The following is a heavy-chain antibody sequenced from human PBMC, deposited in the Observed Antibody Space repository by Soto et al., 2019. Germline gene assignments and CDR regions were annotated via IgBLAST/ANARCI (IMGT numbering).Heavy chain of an antibody. CDR2: INPNSGGT. CDR1: GYTFTGYY. Sequence: ASVKVSCKASGYTFTGYYMHWVRQAPGQGLEWMGWINPNSGGTNYAQKFQGRVTMTRDTSISTAYMELSRLRSDDTAVYYCARENYYDSSGYSDYWGQGTLVSVSS. D-gene: IGHD3-22*01. CDR3: ARENYYDSSGYSDY. V-gene: IGHV1-2*02. J-gene: IGHJ4*02.